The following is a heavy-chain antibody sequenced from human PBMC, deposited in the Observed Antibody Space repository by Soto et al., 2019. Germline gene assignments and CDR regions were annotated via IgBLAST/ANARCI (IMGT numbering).Heavy chain of an antibody. D-gene: IGHD4-4*01. Sequence: GSLRLSCAASGFTFSNAWMSWVRQAPGKGLEWVGRIKSKTDGGTTDYAAPVKGRFTISRDDSKNTLYLQMNSLKTEDTAVYYCTTDPAYSNYYYYYYMDVWGKGTTVTVSS. CDR3: TTDPAYSNYYYYYYMDV. CDR1: GFTFSNAW. V-gene: IGHV3-15*01. CDR2: IKSKTDGGTT. J-gene: IGHJ6*03.